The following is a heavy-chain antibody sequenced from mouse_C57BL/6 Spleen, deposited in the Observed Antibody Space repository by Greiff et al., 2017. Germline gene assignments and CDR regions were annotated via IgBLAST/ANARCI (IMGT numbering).Heavy chain of an antibody. CDR1: GFTFSSYG. V-gene: IGHV5-6*02. Sequence: DVKLVESGGDLVKPGGSLKLSCAASGFTFSSYGMSWVRQTPDKRLEWVATISSGGSYTYYPDSVKGRFTISRDNAKNTLYLQMSSLKSEDTAMYYCARRRTFDYWGQGTTLTVSS. CDR2: ISSGGSYT. J-gene: IGHJ2*01. CDR3: ARRRTFDY.